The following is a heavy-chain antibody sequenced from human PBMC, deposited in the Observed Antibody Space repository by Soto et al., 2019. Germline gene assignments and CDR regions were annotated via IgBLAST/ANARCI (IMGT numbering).Heavy chain of an antibody. CDR1: GYSFTSYA. D-gene: IGHD1-7*01. CDR3: ARDPRVDTGARLVYYYYYMDV. V-gene: IGHV1-3*01. CDR2: INVGNGVT. J-gene: IGHJ6*03. Sequence: QVQLVQSGAEVKKPGASVKVSCKASGYSFTSYAVHWVRQAPGQRLEWMGWINVGNGVTKYSQKFQGRATITSDTSASTAYMELSSLTSEDTAVYYCARDPRVDTGARLVYYYYYMDVWGKGTTVTVSS.